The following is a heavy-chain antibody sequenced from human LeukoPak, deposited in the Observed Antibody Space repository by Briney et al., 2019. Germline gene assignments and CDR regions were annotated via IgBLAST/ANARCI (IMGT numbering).Heavy chain of an antibody. CDR1: GYTFTGYY. D-gene: IGHD3-22*01. CDR3: ARMRSITMIVELDAFDI. CDR2: INPNSGGT. J-gene: IGHJ3*02. V-gene: IGHV1-2*06. Sequence: ASVKVSCKASGYTFTGYYMHWVRQAPGQGLEWMGRINPNSGGTNYAQKFQGRVTMTRDTSISTAYMELSSLRSEDTAVYYCARMRSITMIVELDAFDIWGQGTMVTVSS.